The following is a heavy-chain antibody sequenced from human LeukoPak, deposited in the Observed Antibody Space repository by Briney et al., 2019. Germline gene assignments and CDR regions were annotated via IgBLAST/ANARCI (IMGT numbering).Heavy chain of an antibody. CDR2: ISGSGGST. J-gene: IGHJ4*02. CDR1: GFTFSSYA. V-gene: IGHV3-23*01. CDR3: ARGLGVPTTMRYLDY. Sequence: GGSLRLSCAASGFTFSSYAMSWVRQAPGKGLEWVSGISGSGGSTYYADSVKGRFTISRDNSKNTLYLQMNSLRAEDTAVYYCARGLGVPTTMRYLDYWGQGTLVTVSS. D-gene: IGHD4-17*01.